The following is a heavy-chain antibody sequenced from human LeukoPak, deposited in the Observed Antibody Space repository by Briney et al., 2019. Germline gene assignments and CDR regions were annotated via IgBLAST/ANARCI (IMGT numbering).Heavy chain of an antibody. V-gene: IGHV3-7*01. Sequence: GGSLRLSCAASGFTFSNYWMSWVRQAPGKGLEYVANIKQDGSETYYVDSVKGRFTISRDNAKSSLYLQMNSLRVEDTAVYYCARDQGIMFFDNWGQGTLVTVSS. CDR3: ARDQGIMFFDN. J-gene: IGHJ4*02. D-gene: IGHD2-21*01. CDR2: IKQDGSET. CDR1: GFTFSNYW.